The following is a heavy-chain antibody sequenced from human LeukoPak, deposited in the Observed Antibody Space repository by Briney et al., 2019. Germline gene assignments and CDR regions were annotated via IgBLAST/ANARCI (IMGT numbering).Heavy chain of an antibody. CDR3: ARGQKLELDAFDI. J-gene: IGHJ3*02. D-gene: IGHD1-7*01. V-gene: IGHV4-59*01. CDR2: IYYSGST. CDR1: GGSISSYY. Sequence: KPSETLSLTCTVSGGSISSYYWSWIRQPPGKGLEWIGYIYYSGSTNYNPSLKSRVTISVDTSKNQFSLKLSSVTAADTAVYYCARGQKLELDAFDIWGQGTMVTVSS.